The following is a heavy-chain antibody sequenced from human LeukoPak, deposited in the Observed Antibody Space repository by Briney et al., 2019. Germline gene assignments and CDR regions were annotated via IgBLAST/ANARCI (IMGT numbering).Heavy chain of an antibody. J-gene: IGHJ4*02. Sequence: SETLSLTCAVYGGSFSGYYWSWIRQPPGKGLEWIGEINHSGSTNYNPSLKSRVTISVDTSKNQFSLKLSSVTAADTAVYYCARHWLKMYYYGSGSYYNYFDYWGQGTLVTVSS. CDR3: ARHWLKMYYYGSGSYYNYFDY. D-gene: IGHD3-10*01. CDR1: GGSFSGYY. V-gene: IGHV4-34*01. CDR2: INHSGST.